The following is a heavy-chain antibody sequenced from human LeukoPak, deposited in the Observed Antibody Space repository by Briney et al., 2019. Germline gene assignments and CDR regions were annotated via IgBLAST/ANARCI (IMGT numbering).Heavy chain of an antibody. V-gene: IGHV3-21*01. D-gene: IGHD3-10*01. Sequence: GGSLRLSCAASGFTFSSHTMNWVRQAPVKGLEWVSSISGISNYIYYADSVKGRFTISRDNAKNSLYLQMNSLRVEDTAVYYCARDYGPTDYWGQGTLVTVSS. CDR2: ISGISNYI. CDR3: ARDYGPTDY. J-gene: IGHJ4*02. CDR1: GFTFSSHT.